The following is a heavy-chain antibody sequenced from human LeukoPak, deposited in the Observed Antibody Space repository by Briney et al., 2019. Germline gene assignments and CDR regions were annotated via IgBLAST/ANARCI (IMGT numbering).Heavy chain of an antibody. V-gene: IGHV4-59*01. D-gene: IGHD3-10*01. CDR2: IYYSGST. CDR1: GGSISSYY. J-gene: IGHJ6*03. CDR3: ARGYGSGSYYKGHYYYMDV. Sequence: SETLSLTCTVSGGSISSYYWSWIRQPPGRGLEWIGYIYYSGSTNYNPSLKSRVTISVDTSKNQFSLKLSSVTAADTAVYYCARGYGSGSYYKGHYYYMDVWGKGTTVTISS.